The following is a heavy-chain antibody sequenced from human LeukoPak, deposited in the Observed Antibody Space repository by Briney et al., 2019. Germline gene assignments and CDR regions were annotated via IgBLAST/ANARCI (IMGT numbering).Heavy chain of an antibody. CDR2: IKQDGSEK. J-gene: IGHJ4*02. Sequence: PGGSLRLSCAASGFTFSSYAMHWVRQAPGKGLEWVANIKQDGSEKYYVDSVKGRFTISRDNAKNSLYLQMNSPRGEDTALYYCARDGGYSTNFDYWGQGTLVTVSS. D-gene: IGHD6-13*01. CDR1: GFTFSSYA. V-gene: IGHV3-7*01. CDR3: ARDGGYSTNFDY.